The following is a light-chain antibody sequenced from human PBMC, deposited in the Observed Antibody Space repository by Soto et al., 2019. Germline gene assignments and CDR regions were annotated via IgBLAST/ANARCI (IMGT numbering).Light chain of an antibody. J-gene: IGLJ1*01. CDR3: SSYTTSSTYV. CDR1: SSDIGRYDY. Sequence: HSALTQPASVSGSPGQSITISCTGTSSDIGRYDYVSWHQQHPGKAPKLIIHGVTHRPSGVSIRFAGSKSANTASMTISGLQAEDEAYYFCSSYTTSSTYVFGSGTKVTVL. CDR2: GVT. V-gene: IGLV2-14*01.